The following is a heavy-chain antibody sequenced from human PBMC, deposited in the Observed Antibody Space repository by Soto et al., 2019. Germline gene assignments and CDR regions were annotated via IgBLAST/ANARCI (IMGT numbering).Heavy chain of an antibody. CDR3: AKDRNDFWSGTTGGFDH. Sequence: EVQLLESGGGLVQPGGSLRLSCAASGFTFSSYAMSWVRQAPGKGLEWVSGISGSGGSTYYADSVKGRFTISRDNSKNTLYVQMNSLRAEDTAVYYCAKDRNDFWSGTTGGFDHLGQGTLVTVSS. J-gene: IGHJ4*02. D-gene: IGHD3-3*01. V-gene: IGHV3-23*01. CDR1: GFTFSSYA. CDR2: ISGSGGST.